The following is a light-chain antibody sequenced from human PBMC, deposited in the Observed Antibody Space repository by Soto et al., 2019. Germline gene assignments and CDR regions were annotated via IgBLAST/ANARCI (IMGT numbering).Light chain of an antibody. V-gene: IGKV1-5*01. J-gene: IGKJ2*01. CDR2: DAT. Sequence: IQMTQSPSTLSASVGDRVTITCRASHNIERWMAWYQQKRGRAPSLLIFDATTLHSGVPSRFSGGGSGTEFTLTINGLQPDDFATYFCQQANVFPRSFCQGTKLDFK. CDR3: QQANVFPRS. CDR1: HNIERW.